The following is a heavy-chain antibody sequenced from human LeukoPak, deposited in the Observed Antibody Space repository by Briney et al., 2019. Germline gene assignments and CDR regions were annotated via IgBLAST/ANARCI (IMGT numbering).Heavy chain of an antibody. V-gene: IGHV4-39*01. Sequence: KPSETLSLTCTVSGGSISSSSYYWGWIRQPPGKGLEWIGSIYYSGSTYYNPSLKSRVTISVDTSKNQFPLKLSSVTAADTAVYYCARHRDGSGSYYPPGAFDYWGQGTLVTVSS. D-gene: IGHD3-10*01. CDR1: GGSISSSSYY. J-gene: IGHJ4*02. CDR3: ARHRDGSGSYYPPGAFDY. CDR2: IYYSGST.